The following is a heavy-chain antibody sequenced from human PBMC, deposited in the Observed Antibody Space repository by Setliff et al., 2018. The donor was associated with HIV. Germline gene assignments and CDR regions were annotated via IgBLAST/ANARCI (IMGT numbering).Heavy chain of an antibody. V-gene: IGHV1-2*02. CDR2: INPNSGGT. CDR1: GYTFTGYY. CDR3: ARETLRWKSRAFDI. J-gene: IGHJ3*02. D-gene: IGHD4-17*01. Sequence: GASVMVSCKASGYTFTGYYMHWVRQAPGQGLEWMGWINPNSGGTNYAQKFQGRVTMTRDTSISTAYMELSRLRSDDTAVYYCARETLRWKSRAFDIWGQGTMVTVSS.